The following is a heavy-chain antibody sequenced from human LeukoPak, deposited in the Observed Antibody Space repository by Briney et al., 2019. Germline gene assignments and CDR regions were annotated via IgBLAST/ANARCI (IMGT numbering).Heavy chain of an antibody. Sequence: GGSLRLSCAASRFSFSSYGMHWVRQAPGKGLEWVAYLQYDRTNVQYADSVRGRFTISRDNSKNTLYLQMNSLRAQDTAVYYCVRGGPYSNTWGQGTLVTVSS. V-gene: IGHV3-30*02. CDR2: LQYDRTNV. CDR3: VRGGPYSNT. J-gene: IGHJ5*02. D-gene: IGHD6-13*01. CDR1: RFSFSSYG.